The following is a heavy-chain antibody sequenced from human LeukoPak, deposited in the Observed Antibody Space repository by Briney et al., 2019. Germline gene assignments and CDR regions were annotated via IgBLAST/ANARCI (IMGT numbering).Heavy chain of an antibody. CDR3: ARIWRVCSSTYCPENYYYYDTDV. V-gene: IGHV5-51*01. CDR2: IWPDDSDK. J-gene: IGHJ6*02. D-gene: IGHD2-2*01. CDR1: GYSFTNYW. Sequence: GESLKISCKGSGYSFTNYWIGWVRQVPGKGLEWMGIIWPDDSDKRYSPSLKGQVTISADKSISTAYLQWSSLKASDAAMYYCARIWRVCSSTYCPENYYYYDTDVWGQGTTVTVSS.